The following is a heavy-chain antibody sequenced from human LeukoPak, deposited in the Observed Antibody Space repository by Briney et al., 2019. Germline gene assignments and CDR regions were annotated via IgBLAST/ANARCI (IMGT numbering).Heavy chain of an antibody. CDR1: GYTLTELS. CDR3: ATAGPFLLEMVRGVPRAFDI. D-gene: IGHD3-10*01. V-gene: IGHV1-24*01. Sequence: ASVKVSCKVSGYTLTELSMHWVRQAPGKGLEWMGGFDPEDGETIYAQKFQGRVTMTEDTSTDTAYMELSGLRSEDTAVYYCATAGPFLLEMVRGVPRAFDIWGQGTMVTVSS. J-gene: IGHJ3*02. CDR2: FDPEDGET.